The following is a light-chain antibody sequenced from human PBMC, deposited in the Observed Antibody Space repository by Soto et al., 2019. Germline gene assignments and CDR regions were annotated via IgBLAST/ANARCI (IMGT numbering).Light chain of an antibody. CDR1: SGHSSNA. V-gene: IGLV4-69*01. Sequence: QSVLTQSPSASASLGASVKFTCTLNSGHSSNAVAWHQQQPEKGPRYLMKVNSDGSHSKGDGIPDRFSGSSSGAERYLTISSLQSEDEADYYCQTWGWGSVVFGGGTKLTVL. CDR2: VNSDGSH. CDR3: QTWGWGSVV. J-gene: IGLJ2*01.